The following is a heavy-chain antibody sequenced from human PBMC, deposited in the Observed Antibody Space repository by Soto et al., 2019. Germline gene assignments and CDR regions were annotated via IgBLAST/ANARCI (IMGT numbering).Heavy chain of an antibody. CDR2: INPSGGST. CDR1: GYTFTSYY. V-gene: IGHV1-46*03. J-gene: IGHJ4*02. CDR3: ATYYYDSSGYYYVFD. Sequence: ASVKVSCKASGYTFTSYYMHWVRQAPGQGLEWMGIINPSGGSTSYAQKFQGRVTMTRDTSTSTVYMELSSLRSEDTAVYYCATYYYDSSGYYYVFDWGQGTLVTVSS. D-gene: IGHD3-22*01.